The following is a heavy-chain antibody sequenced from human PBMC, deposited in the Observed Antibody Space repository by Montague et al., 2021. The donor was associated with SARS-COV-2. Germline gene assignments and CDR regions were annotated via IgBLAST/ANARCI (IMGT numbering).Heavy chain of an antibody. D-gene: IGHD3-3*01. CDR1: GGSISSGSFY. V-gene: IGHV4-61*02. CDR2: IYTNGGT. CDR3: ARWDYESWSGSSRGLDV. Sequence: TLSLTCTVSGGSISSGSFYWSWIRQPAGKGLEWIGRIYTNGGTNYHPSLKSRVTISIDTSKNQFSLRLSSVTAADTAVYYCARWDYESWSGSSRGLDVWGQGTTVTVSS. J-gene: IGHJ6*02.